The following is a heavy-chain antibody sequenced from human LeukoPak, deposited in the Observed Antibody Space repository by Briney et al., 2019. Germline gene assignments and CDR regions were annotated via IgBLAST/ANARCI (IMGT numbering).Heavy chain of an antibody. V-gene: IGHV3-48*01. CDR3: AREESIAARRGVRYNWFDP. J-gene: IGHJ5*02. CDR1: GFTFSTFA. CDR2: ISSSSSTI. D-gene: IGHD6-6*01. Sequence: GGSLRLSCVASGFTFSTFAMNWVRQAPGKGLEWVSYISSSSSTIYYADSVKGRFTISRDNAKNSLYLQMNSLRAEDTAVYYCAREESIAARRGVRYNWFDPWGQGTLVTVSS.